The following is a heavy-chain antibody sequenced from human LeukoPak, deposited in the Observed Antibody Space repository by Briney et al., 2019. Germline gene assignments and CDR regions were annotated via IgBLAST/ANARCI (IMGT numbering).Heavy chain of an antibody. J-gene: IGHJ4*02. Sequence: GGSLRLSCAASGFTFSSYGMSWVRQAPGKGLEWVSAISGSGGSTYYADSVKGRFTISRDNSKNTLYLQMNSLRAEDTAVYYCAKDLTGTPAYYFDYWGQGTLVTVSS. CDR2: ISGSGGST. V-gene: IGHV3-23*01. D-gene: IGHD1-1*01. CDR1: GFTFSSYG. CDR3: AKDLTGTPAYYFDY.